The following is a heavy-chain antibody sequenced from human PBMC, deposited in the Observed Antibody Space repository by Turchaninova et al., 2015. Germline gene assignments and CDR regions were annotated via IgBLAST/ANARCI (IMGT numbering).Heavy chain of an antibody. D-gene: IGHD4-11*01. CDR1: GGSFSAYY. J-gene: IGHJ6*03. V-gene: IGHV4-34*01. CDR3: ARGGMTTVYYYYMDV. CDR2: INPSGST. Sequence: QVQLQQWGAGLLKPSETLSLTCAVYGGSFSAYYWSWIRQPPGTGLEWIGEINPSGSTNYNPSLKSRVTISVDTAKNQFALKLSSVTAADTAGYYCARGGMTTVYYYYMDVWGKGTTVTVSS.